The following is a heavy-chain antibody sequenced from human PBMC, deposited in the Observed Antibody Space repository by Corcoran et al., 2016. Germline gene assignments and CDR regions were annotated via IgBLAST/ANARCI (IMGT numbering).Heavy chain of an antibody. J-gene: IGHJ4*02. V-gene: IGHV4-39*01. CDR1: GGSISSSSYY. CDR2: IYYSGST. Sequence: QLQLQESGPGLVKPSETLSLTCTVSGGSISSSSYYWGWIRQPPGTGLAWIGTIYYSGSTYYHPSLKSRGPISVATSKNQLSLKLSSVTAADTAIYYWARLTRAIAVDDWGQGTLVTVSS. D-gene: IGHD4-17*01. CDR3: ARLTRAIAVDD.